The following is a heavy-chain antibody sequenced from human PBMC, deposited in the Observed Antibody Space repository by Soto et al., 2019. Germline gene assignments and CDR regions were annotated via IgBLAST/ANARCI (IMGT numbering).Heavy chain of an antibody. CDR2: ISGSGGST. CDR3: AKGVRTRNPLSNWFDP. D-gene: IGHD6-13*01. Sequence: GGSLRLSCAASGFTFSSYAMSWVRQAPGKGLEWVSAISGSGGSTYYADSVKGRFTISRDNSKNTLYLQMNSLRAEDTAVYYCAKGVRTRNPLSNWFDPWGQGTLVTVSS. CDR1: GFTFSSYA. V-gene: IGHV3-23*01. J-gene: IGHJ5*02.